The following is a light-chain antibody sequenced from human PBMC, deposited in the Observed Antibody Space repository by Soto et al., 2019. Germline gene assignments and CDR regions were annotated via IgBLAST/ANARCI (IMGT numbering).Light chain of an antibody. Sequence: DIHMTQSPSTLSASVGDRVTITCRASQSISSWLAWYQQKPGKAPKILVNKASTLENGVPSRFSGSGSGTEFTLSISSLQPDDFATYYYQQYNVYYTCGQGTKLEIK. CDR2: KAS. V-gene: IGKV1-5*03. CDR3: QQYNVYYT. J-gene: IGKJ2*01. CDR1: QSISSW.